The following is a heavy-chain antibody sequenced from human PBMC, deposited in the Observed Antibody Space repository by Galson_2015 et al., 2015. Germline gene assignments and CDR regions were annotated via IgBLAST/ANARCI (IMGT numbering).Heavy chain of an antibody. Sequence: SVKVSCKASGYTFTSYAMNWVRQAPGQGLEWMGWINTNTGNPTYAQGFTGRFVFSLDTSVSTAYLQISSLKAEDNAVYYCARELESHSSSWYYGMDVWGQGTTVTVSS. CDR3: ARELESHSSSWYYGMDV. CDR2: INTNTGNP. CDR1: GYTFTSYA. V-gene: IGHV7-4-1*02. J-gene: IGHJ6*02. D-gene: IGHD6-13*01.